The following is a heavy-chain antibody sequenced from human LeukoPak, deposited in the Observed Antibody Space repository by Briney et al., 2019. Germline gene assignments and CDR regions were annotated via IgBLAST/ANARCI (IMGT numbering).Heavy chain of an antibody. J-gene: IGHJ4*02. V-gene: IGHV4-61*01. D-gene: IGHD3-16*02. CDR1: GGSISSGPYF. CDR3: ASTRSYRFDC. CDR2: IWPSGST. Sequence: TSETLSLTCSVSGGSISSGPYFWSWIRQSPGQGLEWIGYIWPSGSTNYNPSLKSRVTISVDTSKNQFSLKLSSVTAADTVVYYCASTRSYRFDCWGQGTLVTVSS.